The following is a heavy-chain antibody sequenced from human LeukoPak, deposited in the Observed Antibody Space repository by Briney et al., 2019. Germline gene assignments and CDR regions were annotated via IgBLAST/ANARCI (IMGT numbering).Heavy chain of an antibody. CDR2: IWYDGSNK. V-gene: IGHV3-33*01. Sequence: GRSLRLSCAASGFTFSSYGMHWVRQAPGKGLEWVAVIWYDGSNKYYADSVKGRFTISRDNSKNTLYLQMNSLRAEDTAVYYCARDRYGCYDSSGTGDFQHWGQGTLVTVSS. D-gene: IGHD3-22*01. CDR3: ARDRYGCYDSSGTGDFQH. CDR1: GFTFSSYG. J-gene: IGHJ1*01.